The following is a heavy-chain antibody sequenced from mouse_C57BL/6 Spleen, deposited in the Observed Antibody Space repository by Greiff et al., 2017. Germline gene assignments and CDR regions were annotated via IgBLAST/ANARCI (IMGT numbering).Heavy chain of an antibody. V-gene: IGHV1-81*01. CDR2: IYPRSGNT. CDR1: GYTFTGYG. J-gene: IGHJ2*01. D-gene: IGHD1-1*01. Sequence: QVQLKQSGAELARPGASVKLSCKASGYTFTGYGISWVKQRTGQGLEWIGEIYPRSGNTYYNEKLKGKATLTADKSSSTAYMELRSLTSEDSAVYFCARGGEYYGSSYSFDYWGQGTTLTVSS. CDR3: ARGGEYYGSSYSFDY.